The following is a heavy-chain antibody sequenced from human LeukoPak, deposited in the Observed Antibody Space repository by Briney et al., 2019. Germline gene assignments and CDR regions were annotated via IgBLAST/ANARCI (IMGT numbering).Heavy chain of an antibody. V-gene: IGHV1-69*13. CDR3: ARGIAALRDAFDI. J-gene: IGHJ3*02. CDR1: GGTFSSYA. D-gene: IGHD6-6*01. Sequence: SVKVSCKASGGTFSSYAISRVRQAPGQGLEWMGGIIPIFGTANYAQKFQGRVTITADESTSTAYMELSSLRSEDTAVYYCARGIAALRDAFDIWGQGTMVTVSS. CDR2: IIPIFGTA.